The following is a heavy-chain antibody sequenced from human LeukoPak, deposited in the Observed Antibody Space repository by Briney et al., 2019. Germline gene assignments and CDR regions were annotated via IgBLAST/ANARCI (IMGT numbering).Heavy chain of an antibody. V-gene: IGHV4-39*01. Sequence: SETLSLTCTVSGGSISGGGYCWGWIRQPPGKGLEWIGSISYSGSTNYNPSLKGRVTISEDTSKNQFSLKVNSVTAEDTAVYYCYGTSGGRPHWGQGTLVTVSS. D-gene: IGHD3-10*01. J-gene: IGHJ4*02. CDR2: ISYSGST. CDR1: GGSISGGGYC. CDR3: YGTSGGRPH.